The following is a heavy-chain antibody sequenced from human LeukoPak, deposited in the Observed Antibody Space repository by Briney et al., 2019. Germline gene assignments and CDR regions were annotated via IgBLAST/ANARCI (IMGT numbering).Heavy chain of an antibody. J-gene: IGHJ4*02. Sequence: GGSLRLSCAASGVTFSSYAISWVRQAPGKGLEWVSAISGSGGSTYYADSVKGRFTISRDNSKNTLYLQMNSLRAEDTAVYYCAKDFASWNDYWGQGTLVTVSS. CDR1: GVTFSSYA. CDR2: ISGSGGST. V-gene: IGHV3-23*01. D-gene: IGHD1-1*01. CDR3: AKDFASWNDY.